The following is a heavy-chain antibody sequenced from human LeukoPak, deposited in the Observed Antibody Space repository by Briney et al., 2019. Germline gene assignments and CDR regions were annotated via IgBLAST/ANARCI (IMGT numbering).Heavy chain of an antibody. V-gene: IGHV1-18*01. J-gene: IGHJ3*02. Sequence: ASVNVSRKASGYTFTSYGISWVRQAPGQGLEWMGWISAYNGNTNYAQKLQGRVTMTTDTSTSTAYMELRSLRSDDTAVYYCARVGYCTNGVCYDAFDIWGQGTMVTASS. CDR3: ARVGYCTNGVCYDAFDI. CDR1: GYTFTSYG. CDR2: ISAYNGNT. D-gene: IGHD2-8*01.